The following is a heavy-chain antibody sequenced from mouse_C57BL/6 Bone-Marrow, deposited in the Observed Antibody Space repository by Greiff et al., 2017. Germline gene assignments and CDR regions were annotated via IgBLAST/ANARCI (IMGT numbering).Heavy chain of an antibody. D-gene: IGHD2-3*01. J-gene: IGHJ3*02. CDR3: ARYDGY. Sequence: VQLQQSGPELVKPGASVKISCKASGYSFTGYYMNWVKQSPEKSLEWIGEINPSTGGTTYNQKFKAKATLTVDKSSSTAYMQLKSLTSEDSAVYYCARYDGYWGLGTLVTVSA. CDR1: GYSFTGYY. V-gene: IGHV1-42*01. CDR2: INPSTGGT.